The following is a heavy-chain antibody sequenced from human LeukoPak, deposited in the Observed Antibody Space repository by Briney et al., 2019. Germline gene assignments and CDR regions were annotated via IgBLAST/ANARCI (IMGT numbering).Heavy chain of an antibody. CDR1: GFTFSSYT. CDR3: AWFGVLDGFDI. CDR2: ISTSSSYI. D-gene: IGHD3-10*01. J-gene: IGHJ3*02. V-gene: IGHV3-21*01. Sequence: GRSLRLSCAASGFTFSSYTMNWVRQAPGKGLEWVSSISTSSSYIYYADSVKGRFTISRDNAKNSLYLQMNRLRADDTAVYYCAWFGVLDGFDIWGQGTMVTVSS.